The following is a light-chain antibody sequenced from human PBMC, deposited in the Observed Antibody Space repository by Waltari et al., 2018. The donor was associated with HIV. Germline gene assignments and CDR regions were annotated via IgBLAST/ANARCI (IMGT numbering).Light chain of an antibody. CDR1: SGPIPPGNF. V-gene: IGLV8-61*01. J-gene: IGLJ2*01. CDR3: VLYVRSGRV. Sequence: QTVVGREASRSVSPGKAVTITCCLDSGPIPPGNFSSWYQVTPGQPPRSLLYNTDVRSSGVPDRFSGAIVGNKAALTITGAQADDESLYYCVLYVRSGRVFGGGTKLTVL. CDR2: NTD.